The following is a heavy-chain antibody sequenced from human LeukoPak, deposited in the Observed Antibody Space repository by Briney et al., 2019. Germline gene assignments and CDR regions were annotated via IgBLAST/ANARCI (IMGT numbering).Heavy chain of an antibody. CDR2: IYPGDSDT. D-gene: IGHD1-26*01. CDR1: GYSSPSYW. Sequence: GESLQISCTGAGYSSPSYWIGWVGRMPGKGLEWMGIIYPGDSDTRYSPSFQGQVTISADKSISTAYLQWSSLKASDTAMYYCARGATKDTYLLYYFDYWGQGTLVTVSS. J-gene: IGHJ4*02. CDR3: ARGATKDTYLLYYFDY. V-gene: IGHV5-51*01.